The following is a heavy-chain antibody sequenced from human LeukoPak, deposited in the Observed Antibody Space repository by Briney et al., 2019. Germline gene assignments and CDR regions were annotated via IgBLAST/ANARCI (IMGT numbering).Heavy chain of an antibody. D-gene: IGHD3-10*01. V-gene: IGHV4-59*01. Sequence: PSETLSLTCTVSGGSISSYYWSWIRQPPGKGLEWIGYIYYSGSTNYNPSLKSRVTISVDTSKNQFSLKLSSVTAADTAVYCCARHAPLSRSVTMVRGVIDYWGQGTLVTVSS. CDR3: ARHAPLSRSVTMVRGVIDY. CDR2: IYYSGST. J-gene: IGHJ4*02. CDR1: GGSISSYY.